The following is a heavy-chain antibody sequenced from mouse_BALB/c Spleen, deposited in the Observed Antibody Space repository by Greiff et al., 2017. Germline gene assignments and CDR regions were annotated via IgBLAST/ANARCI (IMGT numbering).Heavy chain of an antibody. Sequence: EVMLVESGAELVKPGASVKLSCTASGFNIKDTYMHWVKQRPEQGLEWIGRIDPANGNTKYDPKFQGKATITADTSSNTAYLQLSSLTSEDTAVYYCARGGIYYDYDDAMDYWGQGTSVTVSS. J-gene: IGHJ4*01. CDR3: ARGGIYYDYDDAMDY. CDR2: IDPANGNT. V-gene: IGHV14-3*02. D-gene: IGHD2-4*01. CDR1: GFNIKDTY.